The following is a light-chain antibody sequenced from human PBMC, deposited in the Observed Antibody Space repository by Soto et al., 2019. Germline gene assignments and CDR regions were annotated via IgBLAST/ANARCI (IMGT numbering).Light chain of an antibody. CDR3: HQRQSWTRT. J-gene: IGKJ1*01. Sequence: EIVVTQSPATRSSFQGDRVTLSCRATQYINTRLAWYPHRPGQAPRLLIYQTSIREAGIPARFSASGSGPEFTRTISDVQPEDFALDYCHQRQSWTRTFGQGTKVDIK. CDR2: QTS. V-gene: IGKV3-11*01. CDR1: QYINTR.